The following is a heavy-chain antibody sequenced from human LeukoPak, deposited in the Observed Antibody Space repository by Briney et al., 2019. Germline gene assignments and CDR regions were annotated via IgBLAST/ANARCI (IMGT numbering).Heavy chain of an antibody. CDR2: INYSGST. Sequence: PSETLSLTCAIYSESFSGYFWSWIRQPPGKGLEWIGEINYSGSTNYNPSLKSRVTISVDTSKNQFSLKLSSVTAADTAVYYCARAYGDYLTNYYYMDVWGKGTTVTVSS. D-gene: IGHD4-17*01. J-gene: IGHJ6*03. CDR3: ARAYGDYLTNYYYMDV. V-gene: IGHV4-34*01. CDR1: SESFSGYF.